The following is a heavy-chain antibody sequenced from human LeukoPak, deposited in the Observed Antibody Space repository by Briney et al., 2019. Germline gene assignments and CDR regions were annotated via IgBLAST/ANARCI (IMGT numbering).Heavy chain of an antibody. D-gene: IGHD3-10*01. CDR3: ATLWFGESPSNWFDP. CDR2: MNPNSGNT. J-gene: IGHJ5*02. CDR1: GYTFTSYD. Sequence: ASVKVSCKASGYTFTSYDINWVRQATGQGLEWMGWMNPNSGNTGYAQKFQGRVTMTRNTSISTAYMELSSLRSEDTAVYYCATLWFGESPSNWFDPWGQGTLVTVSS. V-gene: IGHV1-8*01.